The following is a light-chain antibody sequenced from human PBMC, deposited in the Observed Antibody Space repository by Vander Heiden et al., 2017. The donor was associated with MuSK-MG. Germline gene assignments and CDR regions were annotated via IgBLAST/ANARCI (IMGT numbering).Light chain of an antibody. CDR3: QQGDNTPIT. CDR2: AAT. Sequence: DTQMTQSPSSLSASVGDRVTIICRATQNIGNYLNWYQQKGGKAPQLLIYAATRLQSGVPSRFSGSGSGTEFTLSISRLQREDFATYYCQQGDNTPITFGGGTKVXIK. V-gene: IGKV1-39*01. J-gene: IGKJ4*01. CDR1: QNIGNY.